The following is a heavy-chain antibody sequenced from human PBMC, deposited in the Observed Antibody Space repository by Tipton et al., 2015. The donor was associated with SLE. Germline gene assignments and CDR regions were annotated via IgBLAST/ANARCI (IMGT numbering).Heavy chain of an antibody. Sequence: GSLRLSCAASGFTFSSYAMSWVRQAPGKGLEWVPVIYSDGSKYYVDSVKGRFTGSRDESKNTLYLQMNSLRPEDTAVYYCAKPIGLNAFDIWGQGTMVTVS. CDR3: AKPIGLNAFDI. CDR2: IYSDGSK. V-gene: IGHV3-23*03. CDR1: GFTFSSYA. J-gene: IGHJ3*02.